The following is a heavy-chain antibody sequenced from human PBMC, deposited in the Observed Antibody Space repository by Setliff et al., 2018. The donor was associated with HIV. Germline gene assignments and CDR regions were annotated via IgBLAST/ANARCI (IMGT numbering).Heavy chain of an antibody. V-gene: IGHV3-33*06. Sequence: GGSLRLSCAGSGFTFSSYGMNWVRQAPGEGLEWVALIWYDGSNEYYADSVKGRFTISRDNSKNILYLQMNSLRAEETAVYYCAKDFARYSSYYHGMNFWGKGTTVTVSS. CDR3: AKDFARYSSYYHGMNF. CDR1: GFTFSSYG. D-gene: IGHD5-18*01. J-gene: IGHJ6*04. CDR2: IWYDGSNE.